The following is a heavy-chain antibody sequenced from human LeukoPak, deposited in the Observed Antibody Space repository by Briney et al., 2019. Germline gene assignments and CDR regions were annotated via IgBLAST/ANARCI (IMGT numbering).Heavy chain of an antibody. D-gene: IGHD3-10*01. V-gene: IGHV3-21*01. CDR3: ASSREYTSMVSGFSDY. CDR1: GFTFSSYR. Sequence: GGSLRLSCAASGFTFSSYRMNWVRQAPGKGLEWVSSISSSSYIYYADSVKGRFTISRDNAKNSLYLQMNSLRAEDTAVYYCASSREYTSMVSGFSDYWGQGTLVTVSS. J-gene: IGHJ4*02. CDR2: ISSSSYI.